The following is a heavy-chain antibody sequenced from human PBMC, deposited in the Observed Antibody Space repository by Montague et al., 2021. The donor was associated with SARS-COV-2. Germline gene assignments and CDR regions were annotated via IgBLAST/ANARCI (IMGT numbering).Heavy chain of an antibody. CDR1: GASISAYY. D-gene: IGHD3-10*01. V-gene: IGHV4-59*01. CDR3: ARGGSGRDYFDY. J-gene: IGHJ4*02. Sequence: ETLSLTYAVSGASISAYYWSWIRQSPGKGLEWIGYIYHTGDADYNPSLKSRLTMSADTSKNQFSLRLNYVTPADTAIYYCARGGSGRDYFDYWGQGTLVTVSS. CDR2: IYHTGDA.